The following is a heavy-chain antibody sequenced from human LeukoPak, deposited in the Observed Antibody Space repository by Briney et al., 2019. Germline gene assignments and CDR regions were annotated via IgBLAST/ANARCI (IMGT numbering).Heavy chain of an antibody. V-gene: IGHV3-9*01. CDR2: ISWNSGST. J-gene: IGHJ4*02. CDR1: GFTFDDYA. Sequence: GGSLRLSCEASGFTFDDYAMHWVRQVPGKGLEWVSGISWNSGSTGYADSVKGRFSISRDNAKNSLYLQMNSLRAEDTALYYCAKDLAKYGSGSYYQVFDYWGQGTLVTVSS. D-gene: IGHD3-10*01. CDR3: AKDLAKYGSGSYYQVFDY.